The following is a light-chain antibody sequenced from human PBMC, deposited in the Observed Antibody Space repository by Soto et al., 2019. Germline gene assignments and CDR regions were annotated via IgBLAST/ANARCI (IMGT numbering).Light chain of an antibody. Sequence: EVVMTQSPATLSVSPGERVTLSCRASQSINAHLAWYQQKPGQAPRLLIHGASTRATGIPARFSGRGFGTEFILTISSLQSEDCAVYYCQQYNTWLWTFGKGTKVEIQ. CDR2: GAS. V-gene: IGKV3-15*01. CDR3: QQYNTWLWT. J-gene: IGKJ1*01. CDR1: QSINAH.